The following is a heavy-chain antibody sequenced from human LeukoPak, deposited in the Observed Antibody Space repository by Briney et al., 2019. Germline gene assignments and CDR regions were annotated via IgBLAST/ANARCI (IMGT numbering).Heavy chain of an antibody. J-gene: IGHJ4*02. CDR1: GFTFSSYW. CDR3: AKDMAAHVRGVRFDY. V-gene: IGHV3-9*01. CDR2: ISWNSGSI. D-gene: IGHD3-10*01. Sequence: GGSLRLSCAASGFTFSSYWMSWVRQAPGKGLEWVSGISWNSGSIGYADSVKGRFTISRDNAKNSLYLQMNSLRAEDTALYYCAKDMAAHVRGVRFDYWGQGTLVTVSS.